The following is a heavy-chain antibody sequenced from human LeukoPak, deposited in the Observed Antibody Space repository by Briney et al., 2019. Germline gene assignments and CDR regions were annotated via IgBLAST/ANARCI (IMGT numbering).Heavy chain of an antibody. CDR2: IYSGGST. D-gene: IGHD6-19*01. V-gene: IGHV3-66*01. J-gene: IGHJ4*02. CDR3: ARGQPSSGWYVFDY. Sequence: GGSLRLSCAASGFTFSSYEMNWVRQAPGKGLEWVSVIYSGGSTYYADSVKGRFTISRDNSKNTLYLQMNSLRAEDTAVYYCARGQPSSGWYVFDYWGQGTLVTVSS. CDR1: GFTFSSYE.